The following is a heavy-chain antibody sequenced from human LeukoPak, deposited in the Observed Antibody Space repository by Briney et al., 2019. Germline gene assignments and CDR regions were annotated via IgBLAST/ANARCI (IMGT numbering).Heavy chain of an antibody. CDR2: ISAYNGNT. D-gene: IGHD3-10*01. V-gene: IGHV1-18*01. J-gene: IGHJ4*02. Sequence: GASVKVSCKASGYTFTRYGLSWVRQAPGQGLEWMGWISAYNGNTNYAQKLQGRVTMTSDTSTSRAYMELRSLRSDDTGVYYCARDLYYYGSGSSLFFYYWGQGTLGTVSS. CDR3: ARDLYYYGSGSSLFFYY. CDR1: GYTFTRYG.